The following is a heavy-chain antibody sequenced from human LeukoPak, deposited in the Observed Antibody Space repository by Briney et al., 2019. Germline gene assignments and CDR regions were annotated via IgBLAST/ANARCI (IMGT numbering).Heavy chain of an antibody. CDR1: GYSFSTYW. CDR2: IYPGDSDT. D-gene: IGHD1-26*01. V-gene: IGHV5-51*01. CDR3: TRASWELVHPYYFDY. J-gene: IGHJ4*02. Sequence: LGESLKISCKGSGYSFSTYWIGWVRQMPGKGLEWVGIIYPGDSDTRYSPSFQGQVTISADTSISTAYLRWNTLKASDTAMYYCTRASWELVHPYYFDYWGQGTLLTVSS.